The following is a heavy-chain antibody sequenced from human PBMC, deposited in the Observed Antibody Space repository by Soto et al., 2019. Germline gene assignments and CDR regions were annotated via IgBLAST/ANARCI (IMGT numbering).Heavy chain of an antibody. CDR2: MSSSSSYI. CDR1: GFTFSDYY. Sequence: QVQLVESGGGLVKPGGSLRLSCVASGFTFSDYYMSWIRQAPGKGLEWLSYMSSSSSYIQYADSVKGRFTISRDNAKNXXFLQMNSLRAEDPAVYYRARVLGRNNDFGDRIADSWGQGTLVTVSS. V-gene: IGHV3-11*05. D-gene: IGHD4-17*01. CDR3: ARVLGRNNDFGDRIADS. J-gene: IGHJ4*02.